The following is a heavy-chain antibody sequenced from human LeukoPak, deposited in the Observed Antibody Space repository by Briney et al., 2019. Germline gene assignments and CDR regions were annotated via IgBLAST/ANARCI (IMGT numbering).Heavy chain of an antibody. D-gene: IGHD6-6*01. V-gene: IGHV3-48*03. CDR2: ISSSGSTI. J-gene: IGHJ6*03. CDR1: GFTFSSYE. Sequence: GGSLRLSCAASGFTFSSYEMNWVRQAPGKGLEWVSYISSSGSTIYYADSVKGRFTISRDNAKNSLYLQIHSLRAEDTAVYYCARSYSSSSRYMDVWGKGTTVTVSS. CDR3: ARSYSSSSRYMDV.